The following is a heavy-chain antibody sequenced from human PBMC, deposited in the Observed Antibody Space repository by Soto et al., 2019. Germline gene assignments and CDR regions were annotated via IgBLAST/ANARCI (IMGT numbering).Heavy chain of an antibody. J-gene: IGHJ6*03. V-gene: IGHV1-8*01. CDR2: MNPNSGNT. CDR1: GYTFTSYD. Sequence: ASVKVSCKASGYTFTSYDINWVRQATGQGLEWMGWMNPNSGNTGYAQKFQGRVTMTRNTSISTAYMELSSLRSEDTAVYYCARGLESYDILTGYYNYYYYYMDVWGKGTTVTV. CDR3: ARGLESYDILTGYYNYYYYYMDV. D-gene: IGHD3-9*01.